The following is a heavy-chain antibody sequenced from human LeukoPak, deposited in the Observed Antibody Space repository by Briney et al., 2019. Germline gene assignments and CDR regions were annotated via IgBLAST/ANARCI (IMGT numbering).Heavy chain of an antibody. D-gene: IGHD3-22*01. J-gene: IGHJ4*02. CDR1: GLTFSSYW. Sequence: GGSLRLSCAASGLTFSSYWMSWVRQAPGKGLEWVANIKQDGSEKYYVDSVKGRFTISRDNAKNSLYLQMNSLRAEDTAVYYCARSSYQYDSSANYWGQGTLVTVSS. CDR3: ARSSYQYDSSANY. CDR2: IKQDGSEK. V-gene: IGHV3-7*04.